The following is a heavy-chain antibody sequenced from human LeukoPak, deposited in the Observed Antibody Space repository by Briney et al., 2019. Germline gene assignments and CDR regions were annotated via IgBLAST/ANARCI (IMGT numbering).Heavy chain of an antibody. J-gene: IGHJ4*02. Sequence: SETLSLTCAVYGGSFSGYYWSWIRQPPGKGLEWIGEINHSGSTNYNPSLKSRVTISVDTSKNQFSLKLSSVTAADTAVYYCAREGAVAGSYFDYGGRGTGVRVS. CDR1: GGSFSGYY. V-gene: IGHV4-34*01. CDR3: AREGAVAGSYFDY. CDR2: INHSGST. D-gene: IGHD6-19*01.